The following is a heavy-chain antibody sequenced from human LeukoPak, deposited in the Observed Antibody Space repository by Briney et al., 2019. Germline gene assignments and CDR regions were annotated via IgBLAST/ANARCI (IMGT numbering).Heavy chain of an antibody. J-gene: IGHJ2*01. CDR1: GFTFSSYA. Sequence: PGGSLRLSCAASGFTFSSYAMSWVRQAPGKGLEWVTGISGSGGSTYYADSVKGRFTISRDNSKNTLYLQMNSLRAEDTAVYYCAKVLGEISPYRYFDLWGRGTLVTVSS. D-gene: IGHD3-10*01. V-gene: IGHV3-23*01. CDR3: AKVLGEISPYRYFDL. CDR2: ISGSGGST.